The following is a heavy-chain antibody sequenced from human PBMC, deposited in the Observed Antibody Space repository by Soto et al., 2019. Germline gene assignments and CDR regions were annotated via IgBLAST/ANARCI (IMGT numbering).Heavy chain of an antibody. V-gene: IGHV3-30*18. J-gene: IGHJ4*02. Sequence: WGSLRLSCAASGFTFSSDGMHWVRQAPGKGLEWVATISYDGNNKYYADSVRGRFTISRDKSKSTLYLHVNSLRAEDTAVFYCAKDGPGYSNAWYLGYFDXWGQGTLVTVSX. CDR3: AKDGPGYSNAWYLGYFDX. D-gene: IGHD6-19*01. CDR1: GFTFSSDG. CDR2: ISYDGNNK.